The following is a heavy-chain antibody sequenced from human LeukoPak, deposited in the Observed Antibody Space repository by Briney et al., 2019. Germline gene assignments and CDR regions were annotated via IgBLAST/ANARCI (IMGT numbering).Heavy chain of an antibody. CDR3: AKPLLRGYSGYDYSY. CDR1: GFTFSSYA. J-gene: IGHJ4*02. CDR2: ISGSGGST. V-gene: IGHV3-23*01. D-gene: IGHD5-12*01. Sequence: GGSLRLSCAASGFTFSSYAMSWVRQAPGKGLEWVSAISGSGGSTYYADSVKGRFTISRDNSKNTLYLQMISLRAEDTAVYYCAKPLLRGYSGYDYSYWGQGTLATVSS.